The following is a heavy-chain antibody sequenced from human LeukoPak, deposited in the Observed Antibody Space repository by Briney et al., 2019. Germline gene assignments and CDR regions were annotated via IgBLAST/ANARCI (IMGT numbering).Heavy chain of an antibody. V-gene: IGHV3-48*04. Sequence: GSLRLSCAASGFTFSSYAMSWVRQAPGKGLEWVSYISSSGSTIYYADSVKGRFTISRDNAKNSLYLQMNSLRAEDTAVYYCARDEYCSSTSCYDYYYGMDVWGQGTTVTVSS. D-gene: IGHD2-2*01. CDR2: ISSSGSTI. CDR3: ARDEYCSSTSCYDYYYGMDV. J-gene: IGHJ6*02. CDR1: GFTFSSYA.